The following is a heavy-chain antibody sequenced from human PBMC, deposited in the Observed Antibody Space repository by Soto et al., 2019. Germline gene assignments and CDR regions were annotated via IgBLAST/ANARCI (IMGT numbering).Heavy chain of an antibody. CDR1: GGSMSEYF. CDR2: IYYLGST. CDR3: ARDGYDGSGSPYPAY. D-gene: IGHD3-10*01. J-gene: IGHJ4*02. V-gene: IGHV4-59*01. Sequence: SETLSLTCSVSGGSMSEYFWSWIRQSPGKGLEWIGYIYYLGSTDYNPSLKSRVTISVDTSKRQFSLRLTSVTAADTAVYYCARDGYDGSGSPYPAYXGPGTQVTVS.